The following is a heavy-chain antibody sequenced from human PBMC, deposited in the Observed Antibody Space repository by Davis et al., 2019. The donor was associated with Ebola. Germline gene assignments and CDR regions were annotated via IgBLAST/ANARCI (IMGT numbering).Heavy chain of an antibody. CDR2: ISFSGSAE. J-gene: IGHJ5*01. CDR3: AREVEFQLPTETHWFDS. V-gene: IGHV3-30*03. CDR1: GFTFSSYG. Sequence: GGSLRLSCAASGFTFSSYGMHWVRQAPGKGLDWLGVISFSGSAEYYADSVRGRFTISRDGPKNAVHLQMNSLRLEDTAVYYCAREVEFQLPTETHWFDSWGQGTLVTVSS. D-gene: IGHD2-2*01.